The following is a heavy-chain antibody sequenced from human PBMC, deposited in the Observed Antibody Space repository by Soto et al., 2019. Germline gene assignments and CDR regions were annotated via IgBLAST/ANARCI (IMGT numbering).Heavy chain of an antibody. CDR1: GGYISSSSYY. D-gene: IGHD3-10*01. CDR3: ARQLWVGELWPIDFDY. CDR2: IYYSGST. V-gene: IGHV4-39*01. J-gene: IGHJ4*02. Sequence: SETLSLTCTVSGGYISSSSYYWGWIRKPPGKGLEWIGSIYYSGSTYYNPSLKSRVTISVDTSKNQFSLKLSSVTAADTAVYYCARQLWVGELWPIDFDYWGQGTLVTVSS.